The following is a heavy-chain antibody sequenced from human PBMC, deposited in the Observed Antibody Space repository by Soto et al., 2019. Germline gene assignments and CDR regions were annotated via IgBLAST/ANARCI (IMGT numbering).Heavy chain of an antibody. J-gene: IGHJ3*02. CDR3: ARVVGGNSLSDAFDI. V-gene: IGHV3-21*01. CDR1: GFTFSSYS. Sequence: GGSLRLSCAASGFTFSSYSMNWVRQAPGKGLEWVSSISSSSSYIYYADSVKGRFTISRDNAKNSLYLQMNSLRAEDTAVYYCARVVGGNSLSDAFDIWGQGTMVTVSS. D-gene: IGHD2-21*02. CDR2: ISSSSSYI.